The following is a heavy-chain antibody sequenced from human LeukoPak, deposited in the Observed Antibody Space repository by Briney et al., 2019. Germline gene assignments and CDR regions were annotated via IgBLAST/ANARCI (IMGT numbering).Heavy chain of an antibody. CDR1: GFTFSSYS. CDR2: ISSSSSYI. CDR3: ERGRKTYYDFWSGYPYYYMDV. D-gene: IGHD3-3*01. J-gene: IGHJ6*03. V-gene: IGHV3-21*01. Sequence: GGSLRLSCAASGFTFSSYSMNWVRQAPGKGLEWVSSISSSSSYIYYADSVKGRFTISRDNAKNSLYLQMNSLRAEDTAVYYCERGRKTYYDFWSGYPYYYMDVWGKGTTVTVSS.